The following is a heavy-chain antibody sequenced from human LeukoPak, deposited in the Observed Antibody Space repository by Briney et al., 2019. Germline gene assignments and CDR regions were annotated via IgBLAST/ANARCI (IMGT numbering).Heavy chain of an antibody. V-gene: IGHV3-23*01. Sequence: TGGPLRLSCAASGFTFSSFAMSWVRQAPGTGPEWVSSISASGTSTYYADSAKGRFTISRDNSENTLHLQINSLRVEDTAVYYCAKGSRPSSPYFDPWGQGTLVTVSS. CDR2: ISASGTST. CDR1: GFTFSSFA. J-gene: IGHJ5*02. CDR3: AKGSRPSSPYFDP. D-gene: IGHD6-13*01.